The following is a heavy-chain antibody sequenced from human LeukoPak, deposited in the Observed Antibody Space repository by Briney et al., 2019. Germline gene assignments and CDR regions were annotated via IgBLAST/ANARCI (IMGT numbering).Heavy chain of an antibody. D-gene: IGHD4-17*01. CDR2: IIPIFGTA. V-gene: IGHV1-69*05. CDR1: GGTFSSYA. CDR3: ARDTLRTDYGDYDYFDY. J-gene: IGHJ4*02. Sequence: ASVKVSCKASGGTFSSYAISWVRQAPGQGLEWMGRIIPIFGTANYAQKFQGRVTITTDESTSTAYMELSSLRSEDTAVYYCARDTLRTDYGDYDYFDYWGQGTLVTVSS.